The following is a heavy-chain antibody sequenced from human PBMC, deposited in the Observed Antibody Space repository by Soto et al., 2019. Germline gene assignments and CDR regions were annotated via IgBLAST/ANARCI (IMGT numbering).Heavy chain of an antibody. CDR3: ARVRFPSYADYVQYYFDY. V-gene: IGHV4-31*03. CDR2: IYYSGST. Sequence: PSETLSLTCTVSGGSISSGGYYWSWFRQHPGKGLEWIGYIYYSGSTYYNPSLKSRVTISVDTSKNQFSLKLSSVTAADTAVHYCARVRFPSYADYVQYYFDYWGQGTLVTVSS. CDR1: GGSISSGGYY. J-gene: IGHJ4*02. D-gene: IGHD4-17*01.